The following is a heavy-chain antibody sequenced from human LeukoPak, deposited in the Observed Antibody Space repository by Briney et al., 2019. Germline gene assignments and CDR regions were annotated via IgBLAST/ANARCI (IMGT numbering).Heavy chain of an antibody. J-gene: IGHJ5*02. CDR1: GYTFTSYD. Sequence: ASVTVSCTASGYTFTSYDINWVRQATGQGLEWMGWMNPNSGNTGYAQKFQGRVTMTRNTSISTAYMELSSLRSEDTAVYYCARVPLPSGYSGFDPWGQGTLVTVSS. V-gene: IGHV1-8*01. CDR3: ARVPLPSGYSGFDP. CDR2: MNPNSGNT. D-gene: IGHD6-13*01.